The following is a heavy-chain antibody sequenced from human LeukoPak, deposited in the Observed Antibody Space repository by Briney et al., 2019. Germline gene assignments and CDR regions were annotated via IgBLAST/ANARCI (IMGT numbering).Heavy chain of an antibody. J-gene: IGHJ4*02. CDR1: GFKFGDHG. V-gene: IGHV3-20*01. CDR2: ISWNGGDS. CDR3: ARDGSGWYSDY. D-gene: IGHD6-19*01. Sequence: GGSLRLSCGASGFKFGDHGMSWVRQAPGKGLEWVSGISWNGGDSSYADSVKGRFTISRDNAKNSLYLQMNSLRAEDTALYHCARDGSGWYSDYWGQGTLVTVSS.